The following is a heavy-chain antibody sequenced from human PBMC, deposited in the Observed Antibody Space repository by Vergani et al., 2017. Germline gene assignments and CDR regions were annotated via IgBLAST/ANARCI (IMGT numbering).Heavy chain of an antibody. V-gene: IGHV4-39*07. D-gene: IGHD3-9*01. CDR2: IYYSGST. Sequence: QLQLQESGPGLVKPSETLSLTCTVSGGSISSSSYYWGWIRQPPGKGLEWIGSIYYSGSTYYNPSLKSRVTISVDTSKNQFSLKLSSVTAADTAVYYCAREGKYDTLFDPWGQGTLVTVSS. J-gene: IGHJ5*02. CDR3: AREGKYDTLFDP. CDR1: GGSISSSSYY.